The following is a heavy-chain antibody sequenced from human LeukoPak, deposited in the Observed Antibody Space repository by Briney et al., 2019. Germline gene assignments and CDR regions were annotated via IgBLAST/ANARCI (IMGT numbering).Heavy chain of an antibody. D-gene: IGHD6-6*01. J-gene: IGHJ4*02. CDR3: ARGTYRSSSPSIGMPYYLDY. V-gene: IGHV3-21*01. CDR1: GFTFTRYS. CDR2: TSNSGSYI. Sequence: PGGSLRPSCAASGFTFTRYSMTWVRQAPGKGLEWVSSTSNSGSYIFYAQSVEGRFIISRDNAKNSHYLQMNSLRVDDTAVYFCARGTYRSSSPSIGMPYYLDYWGQGILVTVSS.